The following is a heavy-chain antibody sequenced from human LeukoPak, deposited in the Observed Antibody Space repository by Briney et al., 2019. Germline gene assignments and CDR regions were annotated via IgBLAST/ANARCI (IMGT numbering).Heavy chain of an antibody. V-gene: IGHV3-23*01. CDR1: GLTVSSNY. J-gene: IGHJ4*02. Sequence: PGGSLRLSCAVSGLTVSSNYITWVRQAPGKGLEWVSAISNNGGYTYYADSVQGRFTISRDNSKSTLCLQMNSLRAEDTAVYYCAKQLGYCSDGSCYFPYWGQGTLVTVSS. D-gene: IGHD2-15*01. CDR3: AKQLGYCSDGSCYFPY. CDR2: ISNNGGYT.